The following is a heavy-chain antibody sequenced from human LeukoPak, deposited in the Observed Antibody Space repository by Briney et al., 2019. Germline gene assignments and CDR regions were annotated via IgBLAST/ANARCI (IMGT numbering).Heavy chain of an antibody. D-gene: IGHD3-9*01. Sequence: SVKVSCKASGGTFSSYAISWVRQPPGQGLEWMGRIIPILGIANYAQKFQGRVTITADKSTSTAYMELSSLRSEDTAVYYCARGLGYYDILTGINYGMDVWGQGTTVTVSS. CDR3: ARGLGYYDILTGINYGMDV. V-gene: IGHV1-69*04. CDR2: IIPILGIA. J-gene: IGHJ6*02. CDR1: GGTFSSYA.